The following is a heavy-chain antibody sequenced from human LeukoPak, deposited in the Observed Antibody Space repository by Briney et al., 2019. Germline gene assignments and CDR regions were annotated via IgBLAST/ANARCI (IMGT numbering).Heavy chain of an antibody. V-gene: IGHV3-21*01. J-gene: IGHJ6*02. D-gene: IGHD3-10*01. CDR1: GFTFSSYS. Sequence: PGGSLRLSCAASGFTFSSYSMNWVRQAPGKGLGWVSSISSSSSYIYYADSVKGRFTISRDNSKNSLYLQMNSLRAEDTAVYYCARATYYYGSGSYFKDFYYYYGMDVWGQGTTVTVSS. CDR3: ARATYYYGSGSYFKDFYYYYGMDV. CDR2: ISSSSSYI.